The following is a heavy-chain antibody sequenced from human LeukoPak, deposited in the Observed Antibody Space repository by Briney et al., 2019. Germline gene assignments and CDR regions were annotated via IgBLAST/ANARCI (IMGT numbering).Heavy chain of an antibody. V-gene: IGHV1-69*01. CDR3: AFGDGIAENH. CDR1: GGSFSSYA. D-gene: IGHD6-13*01. J-gene: IGHJ5*02. CDR2: IIPIFGTA. Sequence: AASVKVSCKASGGSFSSYAISWVRQAAGQGLEWMGGIIPIFGTANYAQKFQGRVTITADESTSTVYMELSSLRSEDTAVYYCAFGDGIAENHWGQGTLVPVSS.